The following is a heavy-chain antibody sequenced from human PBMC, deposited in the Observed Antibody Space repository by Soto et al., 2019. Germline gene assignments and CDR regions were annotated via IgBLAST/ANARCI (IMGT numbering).Heavy chain of an antibody. J-gene: IGHJ4*02. D-gene: IGHD5-12*01. CDR1: GFSFTTAGVA. CDR3: AHSDGGYEIRYFDF. CDR2: IYYNDDR. V-gene: IGHV2-5*01. Sequence: QITLQESGPTLVKPTQTLTLTCTFSGFSFTTAGVAVGWIRQTPGGALEWLTLIYYNDDRRFSPSLKTWLTITGDTSKNHVVLSLTNVDPGDTATYFCAHSDGGYEIRYFDFWGQGIPVTVSS.